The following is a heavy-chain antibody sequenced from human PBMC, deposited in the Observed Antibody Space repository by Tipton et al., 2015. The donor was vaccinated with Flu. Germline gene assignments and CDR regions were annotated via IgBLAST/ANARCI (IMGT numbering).Heavy chain of an antibody. CDR2: IYTSGST. J-gene: IGHJ4*02. CDR1: GGSISSYY. Sequence: TLSLTCTVSGGSISSYYWSWIRQPAGKGLEWIGRIYTSGSTNYNPSLKRRVTMSVDTSKNRFSLKLSSATAADTAVYYCAREGGRITMVRGVTPCFVDWGQGALVTVSS. V-gene: IGHV4-4*07. CDR3: AREGGRITMVRGVTPCFVD. D-gene: IGHD3-10*01.